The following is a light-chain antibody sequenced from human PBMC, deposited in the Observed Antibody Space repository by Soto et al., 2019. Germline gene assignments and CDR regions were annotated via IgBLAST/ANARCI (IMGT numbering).Light chain of an antibody. V-gene: IGKV3-15*01. J-gene: IGKJ1*01. Sequence: ERVMTQSPATLSVSPGERATLSCRASQRISNYLAWYQQKPGQAPRLLISGASTRATGIPARFSGSGSGTEFTLTISSLQSEDFAVYYCQQYNIWPPTFGQGTKVDIK. CDR1: QRISNY. CDR2: GAS. CDR3: QQYNIWPPT.